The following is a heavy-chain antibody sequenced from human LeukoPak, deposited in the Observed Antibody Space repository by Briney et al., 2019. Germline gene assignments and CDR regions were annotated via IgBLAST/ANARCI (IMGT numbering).Heavy chain of an antibody. J-gene: IGHJ4*02. D-gene: IGHD5-24*01. Sequence: GGSLRLSCAASGFTFNNYAMSWVRQAPGKGLEWVSAISGSGGSTFYEDLVKGRFPISRDNSKNTLYLQMNSLRAEDTAVYYCTRDGMATSFDYWGQGTLVTVSS. CDR2: ISGSGGST. V-gene: IGHV3-23*01. CDR3: TRDGMATSFDY. CDR1: GFTFNNYA.